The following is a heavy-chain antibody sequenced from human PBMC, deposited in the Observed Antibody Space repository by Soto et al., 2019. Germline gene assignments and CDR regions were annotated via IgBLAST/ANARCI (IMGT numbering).Heavy chain of an antibody. J-gene: IGHJ4*02. D-gene: IGHD5-12*01. V-gene: IGHV3-13*01. CDR2: IGTAGDT. CDR3: ARARYGGYYDH. CDR1: GFTFSTYD. Sequence: GGSLRLSCAASGFTFSTYDMHWVRQVTGNGLEWVSAIGTAGDTYYPGSVKGRFTISRQNGKNSLYLQMNSLRAGDTAVYYCARARYGGYYDHWGQGILVTVSS.